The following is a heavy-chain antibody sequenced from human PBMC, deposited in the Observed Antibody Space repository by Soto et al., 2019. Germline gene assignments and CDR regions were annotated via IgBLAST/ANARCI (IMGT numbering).Heavy chain of an antibody. CDR2: ISYDGSNK. CDR3: AKDLQGYSYGYVHYYYGMDV. CDR1: GFTFSSYG. J-gene: IGHJ6*02. V-gene: IGHV3-30*18. D-gene: IGHD5-18*01. Sequence: GGSLRLSCAASGFTFSSYGMHWVRQAPGKGLEWVAVISYDGSNKYYADSVKGRFTISRDNSKNTLYLQMNSLRAEDTAVYYCAKDLQGYSYGYVHYYYGMDVWGQGTTVTVSS.